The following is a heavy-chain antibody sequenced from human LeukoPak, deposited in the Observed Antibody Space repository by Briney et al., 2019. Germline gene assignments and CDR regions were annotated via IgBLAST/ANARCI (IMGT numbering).Heavy chain of an antibody. CDR1: GFTFSGYA. CDR2: ISSDGRDK. D-gene: IGHD6-13*01. V-gene: IGHV3-30*03. J-gene: IGHJ4*02. Sequence: PGRSLRLSCAASGFTFSGYAIHWVRQAPGTGLGWVAVISSDGRDKHHADSVKGRLTISRDNSKNTLYLQTNSLRPEDTAVYYCARDLRRIADYYFDYWGQGTLVTVSS. CDR3: ARDLRRIADYYFDY.